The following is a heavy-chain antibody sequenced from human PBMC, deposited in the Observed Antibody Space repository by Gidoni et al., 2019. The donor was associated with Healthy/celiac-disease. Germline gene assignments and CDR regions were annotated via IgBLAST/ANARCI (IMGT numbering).Heavy chain of an antibody. Sequence: QLQLQESGPGLVKPSETLSLTCTVSGGSISSSSYSWGRIRQPPGKGLEWIGSIYYSGSTYYNPSLKSRVTISVDTSKNQFSLKLSSVTAADTAVYYCAFRDGYNGASYYYYGMDVWGQGTTVTVSS. V-gene: IGHV4-39*01. CDR2: IYYSGST. CDR1: GGSISSSSYS. J-gene: IGHJ6*02. CDR3: AFRDGYNGASYYYYGMDV. D-gene: IGHD2-8*01.